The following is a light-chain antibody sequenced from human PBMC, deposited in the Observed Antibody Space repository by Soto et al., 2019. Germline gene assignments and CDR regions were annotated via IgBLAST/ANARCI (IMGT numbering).Light chain of an antibody. CDR2: SAS. CDR1: QSMSNY. CDR3: QQSYSIPRT. Sequence: DIQMTQSPSSLSASVGDRVTITCRASQSMSNYLHWYQQQPGKAPKLLSYSASTLQAGVPSRFSGSGSGTDFTLTIRSLQPEDFATYYCQQSYSIPRTFGQGTTVEIK. J-gene: IGKJ1*01. V-gene: IGKV1-39*01.